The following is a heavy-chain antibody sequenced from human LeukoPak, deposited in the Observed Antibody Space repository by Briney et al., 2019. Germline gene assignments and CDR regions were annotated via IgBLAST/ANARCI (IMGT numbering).Heavy chain of an antibody. V-gene: IGHV3-23*01. J-gene: IGHJ4*02. CDR1: GFIFSDYV. Sequence: PGGSLRLSCSASGFIFSDYVMNWVRQAPEKGLEWVSGISGSGDRRYYAGSVKGRFTISRDNSKNMVYLHMDGLRAEDSALYYCAKVAPIVAPLGWGQGTLVTVSS. CDR2: ISGSGDRR. CDR3: AKVAPIVAPLG. D-gene: IGHD5-12*01.